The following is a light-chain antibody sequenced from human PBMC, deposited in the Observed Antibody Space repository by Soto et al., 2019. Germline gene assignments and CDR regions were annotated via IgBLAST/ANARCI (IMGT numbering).Light chain of an antibody. J-gene: IGKJ1*01. CDR1: QTINNN. CDR3: QQYNNWNQT. CDR2: GAS. V-gene: IGKV3-15*01. Sequence: VMTQAPATLSVSPGERATLSCRASQTINNNVAWYQLKDGQVPRLVIYGASTRATDIPARFSGSGSGTEFTLTISSLQAEDFAEYHCQQYNNWNQTCGPGTKVDI.